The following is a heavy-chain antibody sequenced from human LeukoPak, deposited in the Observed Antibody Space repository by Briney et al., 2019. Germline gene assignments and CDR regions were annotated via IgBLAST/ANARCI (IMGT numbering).Heavy chain of an antibody. J-gene: IGHJ5*02. D-gene: IGHD6-13*01. CDR1: GFTFSSYA. Sequence: TGGSLRLSCAAFGFTFSSYAMSWVRQAPGKGLEWVSAISGSGGSTYYADSVKGRFTISRDNSKKTLYLQMNSLRAEDTAVYYCAKDRPAAGEQRAPLSDWFDPWGQGTLVTVSS. V-gene: IGHV3-23*01. CDR3: AKDRPAAGEQRAPLSDWFDP. CDR2: ISGSGGST.